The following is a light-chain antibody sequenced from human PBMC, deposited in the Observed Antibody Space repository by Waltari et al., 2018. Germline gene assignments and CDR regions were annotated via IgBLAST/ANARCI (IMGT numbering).Light chain of an antibody. CDR1: SLRSYY. V-gene: IGLV3-19*01. CDR3: HSRDTSGNHLV. CDR2: GKN. J-gene: IGLJ2*01. Sequence: SSELTQDPAVSVALGQTVRITCQGDSLRSYYASWYQQKPGQAPILVIYGKNNRPSGIPDRFPGSTSGNTASMTITGAQAEDEADYYCHSRDTSGNHLVFGGGTKLTVL.